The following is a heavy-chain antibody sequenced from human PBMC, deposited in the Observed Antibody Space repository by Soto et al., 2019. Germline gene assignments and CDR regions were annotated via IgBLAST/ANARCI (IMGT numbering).Heavy chain of an antibody. Sequence: QVQLQESGPGLVKPSETLALSCTVSGDSISSGGYYWNWIRQHSERGLEWIGYMQSGGRIYYNPALKSRLTMVMDTSKYQFSLNRTAVTVAVTAVYVCARDRLSGIVPVRMDVWYRGSTVTVYS. CDR2: MQSGGRI. CDR3: ARDRLSGIVPVRMDV. V-gene: IGHV4-31*03. J-gene: IGHJ6*02. D-gene: IGHD2-21*01. CDR1: GDSISSGGYY.